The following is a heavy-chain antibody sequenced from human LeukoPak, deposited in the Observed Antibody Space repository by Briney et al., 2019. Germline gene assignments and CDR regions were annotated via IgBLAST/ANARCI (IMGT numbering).Heavy chain of an antibody. Sequence: SETLSLTCTVSGGSISSGSYYWSWIRQPAGKGLEWIGRIYTSGSTNYNPSLKSRVTISVDTSKNQSSLKLSSVTAADTAVYYCARDQENILFDWFDPWGQGTLVTVSS. CDR1: GGSISSGSYY. CDR2: IYTSGST. J-gene: IGHJ5*02. D-gene: IGHD3-9*01. CDR3: ARDQENILFDWFDP. V-gene: IGHV4-61*02.